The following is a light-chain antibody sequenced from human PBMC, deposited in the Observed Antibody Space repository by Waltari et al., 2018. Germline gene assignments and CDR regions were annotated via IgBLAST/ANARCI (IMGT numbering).Light chain of an antibody. CDR1: QDITND. Sequence: DIQVTQSPSSLSAYVGDRVTITCRASQDITNDLAWYQQKPGETPKLLISEASSLQSGIPSRFSGSGSGTDFTLTISSLQSEDFATYYCQHYYSSPHTFGQGTKVEVK. CDR2: EAS. CDR3: QHYYSSPHT. V-gene: IGKV1-NL1*01. J-gene: IGKJ2*01.